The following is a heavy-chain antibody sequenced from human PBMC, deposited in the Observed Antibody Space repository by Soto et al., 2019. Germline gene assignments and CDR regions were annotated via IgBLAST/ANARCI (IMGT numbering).Heavy chain of an antibody. V-gene: IGHV4-39*01. CDR1: WGSISSDSFY. CDR2: IYYSGDT. Sequence: SETLSLTYTVSWGSISSDSFYWAWIRQPPGKGLEWIGIIYYSGDTYYNPSLAGRLTMSVDTSNQFSLTLRSVTAADTALYYCARNQPQRYCSGGTCRNVYGMDCWGQGTTVTVSS. D-gene: IGHD2-15*01. CDR3: ARNQPQRYCSGGTCRNVYGMDC. J-gene: IGHJ6*02.